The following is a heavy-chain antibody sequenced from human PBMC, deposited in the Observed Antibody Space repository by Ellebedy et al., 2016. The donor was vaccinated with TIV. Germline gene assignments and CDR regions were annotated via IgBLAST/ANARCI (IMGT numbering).Heavy chain of an antibody. Sequence: GESLKISCEASGFTFSTYGMHWVRQAPGKGLEWVAFISNAGSTRYNTDSVKGRFTISRDNSKNTLYLQMDSLRAEDTAAYYCAKDIDSGSYYLDASDVWGQGTKVTVSS. V-gene: IGHV3-30*18. D-gene: IGHD1-26*01. J-gene: IGHJ3*01. CDR1: GFTFSTYG. CDR3: AKDIDSGSYYLDASDV. CDR2: ISNAGSTR.